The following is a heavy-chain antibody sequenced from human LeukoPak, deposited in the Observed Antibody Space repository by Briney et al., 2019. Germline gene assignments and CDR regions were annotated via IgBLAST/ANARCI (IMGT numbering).Heavy chain of an antibody. Sequence: SETLSLTCTVSGDSISSYYWSWVRQPAGKGLEWIGRIYTSGSTNYNPSLKSRVTMSVDTSKNQFSLKLSSVTAADTAVYYCARGRYYYGSGMGFDYWGQGTLVTVSS. J-gene: IGHJ4*02. CDR3: ARGRYYYGSGMGFDY. CDR2: IYTSGST. V-gene: IGHV4-4*07. D-gene: IGHD3-10*01. CDR1: GDSISSYY.